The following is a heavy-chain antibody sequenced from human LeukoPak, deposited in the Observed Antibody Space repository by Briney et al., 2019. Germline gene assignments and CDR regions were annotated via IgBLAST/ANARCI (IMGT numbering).Heavy chain of an antibody. CDR3: ARGRLVATIIRGILDY. CDR1: GGSFSGYY. Sequence: SETLSLTCAVYGGSFSGYYWSWIRQPPGKGLEWIGEINHSGSTNYNPSLKSRVTISVDTSKNQFSLKLSSVTAADTAVYYCARGRLVATIIRGILDYWGQGTLVTVSS. V-gene: IGHV4-34*01. D-gene: IGHD5-12*01. CDR2: INHSGST. J-gene: IGHJ4*02.